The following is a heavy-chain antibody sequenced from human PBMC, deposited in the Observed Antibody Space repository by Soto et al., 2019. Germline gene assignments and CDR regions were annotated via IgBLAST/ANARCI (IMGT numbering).Heavy chain of an antibody. Sequence: VGSLRLSCAASGFSFSDSYMSWIRQAPGKGLEWVSYISRGGSVIYYADSVKGRFTISRDDAKNSLYLQMNSLRAEDTAIYYCASDSHAVDLGYWGQGTLVTVSS. CDR3: ASDSHAVDLGY. CDR2: ISRGGSVI. D-gene: IGHD3-10*01. V-gene: IGHV3-11*01. CDR1: GFSFSDSY. J-gene: IGHJ4*02.